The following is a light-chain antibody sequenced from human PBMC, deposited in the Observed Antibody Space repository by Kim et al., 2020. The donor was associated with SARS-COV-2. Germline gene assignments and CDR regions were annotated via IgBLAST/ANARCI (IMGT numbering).Light chain of an antibody. V-gene: IGKV1-17*01. Sequence: ASVGDRVTITCRSSQDIRNDLGWYQQNPGGAPKRLIYGASSLQSGVPSRFSGSGSGTEFTLTISSLQPEDFATYFCLQHNTYPIPFGQGTRMESK. J-gene: IGKJ5*01. CDR1: QDIRND. CDR3: LQHNTYPIP. CDR2: GAS.